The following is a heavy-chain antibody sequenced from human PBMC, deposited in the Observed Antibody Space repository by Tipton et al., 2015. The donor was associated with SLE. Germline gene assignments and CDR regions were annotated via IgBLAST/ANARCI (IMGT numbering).Heavy chain of an antibody. V-gene: IGHV3-66*02. D-gene: IGHD3-22*01. CDR2: IYSGGST. CDR3: AKDHGYYYDSGGYCPCDY. J-gene: IGHJ4*02. CDR1: GFTVSSNY. Sequence: SLRLSCAASGFTVSSNYMSWVRQAPGKGLEWVSVIYSGGSTYYADSVKGRFTISRDNSKNTLYLQMNSLRAEDTAVYYCAKDHGYYYDSGGYCPCDYWGQGTLVTVSS.